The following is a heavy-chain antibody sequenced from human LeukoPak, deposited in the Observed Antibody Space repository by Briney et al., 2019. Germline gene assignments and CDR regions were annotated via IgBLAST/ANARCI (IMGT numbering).Heavy chain of an antibody. V-gene: IGHV3-74*01. CDR1: GFTFSAYW. CDR2: IVSDGSDT. D-gene: IGHD1-1*01. CDR3: ARGANWNAGGGFDI. J-gene: IGHJ3*02. Sequence: GGSLRLSCAVSGFTFSAYWMYWVRQTPGKGLVWVSRIVSDGSDTFYADSVKGRFTISRDNAKNTLFLQMNSLRVEDTAAYYCARGANWNAGGGFDIWGRGTMVTVSS.